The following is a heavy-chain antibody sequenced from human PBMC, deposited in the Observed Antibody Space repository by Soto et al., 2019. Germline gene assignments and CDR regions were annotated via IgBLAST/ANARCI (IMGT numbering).Heavy chain of an antibody. J-gene: IGHJ5*01. CDR2: IYYVGST. D-gene: IGHD6-13*01. CDR3: ARNTSRLGWFDS. Sequence: QVQLQESGPGQVKPSQTLSLTCTVSGDSIKSGHNYWSWIRQPPGKGLEWIGNIYYVGSTSYNPSLKSRVTISVGTSKNHFSLKLNSVTAADTAVYYCARNTSRLGWFDSWGQGILVTVSS. CDR1: GDSIKSGHNY. V-gene: IGHV4-30-4*08.